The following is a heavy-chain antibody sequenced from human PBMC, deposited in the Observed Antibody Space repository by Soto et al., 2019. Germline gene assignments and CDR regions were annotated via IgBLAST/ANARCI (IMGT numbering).Heavy chain of an antibody. J-gene: IGHJ6*02. D-gene: IGHD6-25*01. CDR3: AKDMGSSAAQIYYYYGMDV. CDR1: GFTFDDYA. V-gene: IGHV3-9*01. CDR2: ISWNSGSI. Sequence: PGGSLRLSCAASGFTFDDYAMHWVRQAPGKGLEWVSGISWNSGSIGYADSVKGRFTISRDNAKNSLYLQMNSLRAEDTALYYCAKDMGSSAAQIYYYYGMDVWGQGTTVIVSS.